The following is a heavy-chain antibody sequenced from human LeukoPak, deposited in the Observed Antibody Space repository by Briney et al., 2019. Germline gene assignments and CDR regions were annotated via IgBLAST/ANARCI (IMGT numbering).Heavy chain of an antibody. J-gene: IGHJ6*03. V-gene: IGHV3-48*03. CDR1: GFTFSSYE. CDR3: ARDAWGYYYMDV. D-gene: IGHD7-27*01. CDR2: ISSRGDII. Sequence: GGSLRLSCVASGFTFSSYEMNWVRQAPGKGLEWVSYISSRGDIIYYADSVRGRFTISRDSADNSLYLQMNSLRAEDTAVYYCARDAWGYYYMDVWGRGTTVTVSS.